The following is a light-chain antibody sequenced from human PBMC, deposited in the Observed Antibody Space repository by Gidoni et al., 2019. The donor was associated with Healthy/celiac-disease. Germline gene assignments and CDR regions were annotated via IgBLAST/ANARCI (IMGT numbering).Light chain of an antibody. CDR2: VAS. CDR1: QSVSSSY. J-gene: IGKJ2*03. Sequence: EIVLTQSPGTLSLSPGERATLSCRASQSVSSSYLAWYQQKPGQAPRLLIYVASSRATGIPDRVSGSGSGTDFTLTISRLEPEDFAVYYCQQYGSSLRYSFGQGTKLEIK. CDR3: QQYGSSLRYS. V-gene: IGKV3-20*01.